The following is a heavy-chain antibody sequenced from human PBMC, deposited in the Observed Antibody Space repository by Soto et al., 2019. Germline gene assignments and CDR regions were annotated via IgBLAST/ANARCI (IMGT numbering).Heavy chain of an antibody. CDR3: AREDESSGYAGTFQH. CDR1: GFTFSGYV. Sequence: QVQLVESGGDVVQPGRSLRLSCAVSGFTFSGYVFHWVRQIPGKGLEWVGLISHDGNKQYADSVKDRFTISRDNSKNEVYLEMNSLRVEDTALYYCAREDESSGYAGTFQHWGQGTLVTVSP. J-gene: IGHJ1*01. D-gene: IGHD3-22*01. V-gene: IGHV3-30-3*01. CDR2: ISHDGNK.